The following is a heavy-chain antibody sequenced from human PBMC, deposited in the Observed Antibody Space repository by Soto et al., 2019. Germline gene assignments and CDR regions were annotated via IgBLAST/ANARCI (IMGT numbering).Heavy chain of an antibody. CDR3: AHTLVAGLGYYFDY. V-gene: IGHV2-5*02. Sequence: QITLKESGPPLVKPTQTLTLTCTFSGFSLSTTRVGVGWIRQPPGKALEWLALIYWDDDKRYSPFLKSRLTITKATSKNQVVITMTNMDPMDTATYFCAHTLVAGLGYYFDYWGQGTLVTVSS. CDR2: IYWDDDK. J-gene: IGHJ4*02. CDR1: GFSLSTTRVG. D-gene: IGHD6-19*01.